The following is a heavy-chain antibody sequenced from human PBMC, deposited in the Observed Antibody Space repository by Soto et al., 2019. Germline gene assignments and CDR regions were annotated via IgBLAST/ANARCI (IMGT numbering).Heavy chain of an antibody. Sequence: GGSLRLSCAASGFTFSSYAMSWVRQAPGKGLEWVSAISGSGGSTYYADSVKGRFTISRDNSKNTLYLQMNSLRAEDTAVYYCAKVDYGDYVGCDGIDYCGQGTRVSVSS. V-gene: IGHV3-23*01. CDR2: ISGSGGST. CDR3: AKVDYGDYVGCDGIDY. CDR1: GFTFSSYA. D-gene: IGHD4-17*01. J-gene: IGHJ4*02.